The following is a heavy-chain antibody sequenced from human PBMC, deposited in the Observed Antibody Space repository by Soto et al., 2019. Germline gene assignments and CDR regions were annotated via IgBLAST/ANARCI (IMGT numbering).Heavy chain of an antibody. CDR3: VIWNGSGDR. D-gene: IGHD1-1*01. Sequence: EVQLLESGGGLAQPGGSLRLSCAVAGFIISDYGLTWVRQAPGKGLEWVSGFSGGGGGAFYADSVKGRFTISRDDPKNTAYLQMNSLGAEDPAVHYSVIWNGSGDRWRQGTLVTVSS. V-gene: IGHV3-23*01. J-gene: IGHJ5*02. CDR1: GFIISDYG. CDR2: FSGGGGGA.